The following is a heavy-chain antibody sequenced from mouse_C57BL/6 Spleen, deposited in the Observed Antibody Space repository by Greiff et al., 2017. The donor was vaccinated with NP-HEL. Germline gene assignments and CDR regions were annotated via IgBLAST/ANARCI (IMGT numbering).Heavy chain of an antibody. D-gene: IGHD1-1*01. CDR1: GFSLTSYA. CDR2: IWTGGGT. J-gene: IGHJ2*01. V-gene: IGHV2-9-1*01. Sequence: VKLVESGPGLVAPSQSLSITCTVSGFSLTSYAISWVRQPPGKGLEWLGVIWTGGGTNYNSALKSRLSISKDNSKSQVFLKMNSLQTDDTARYYCARNQDYGSSYLYYFDDWGQGTTLTVSS. CDR3: ARNQDYGSSYLYYFDD.